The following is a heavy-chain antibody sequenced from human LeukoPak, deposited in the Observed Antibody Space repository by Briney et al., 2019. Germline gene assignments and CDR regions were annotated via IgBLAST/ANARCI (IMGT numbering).Heavy chain of an antibody. CDR3: AKDLAIVRH. J-gene: IGHJ4*02. V-gene: IGHV3-21*04. Sequence: GGSLRLSCAASGFTFSSYTMNWVRQAPGKGLEWVSSVSSSSTYIYYAHSVKGRFTISRDNAKNSLSLQMNSLRAEDTAVYYCAKDLAIVRHWGQGTLVTVSS. CDR1: GFTFSSYT. D-gene: IGHD3-22*01. CDR2: VSSSSTYI.